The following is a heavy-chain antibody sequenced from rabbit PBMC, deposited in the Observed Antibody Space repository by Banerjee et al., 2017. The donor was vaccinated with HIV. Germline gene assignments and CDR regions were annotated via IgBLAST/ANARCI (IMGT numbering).Heavy chain of an antibody. D-gene: IGHD6-1*01. CDR1: GFSFSNGYD. Sequence: QSLEESGGGLVKPGASLTLTCKASGFSFSNGYDMCWVRQAPGKGLEWIGCIDTSSGYTYYASWAKGRFTITRSTSLNTVTLQLNSLTAADTATYFCARSGDMLVMVKSIDWLDLWGPGTLVTVS. CDR3: ARSGDMLVMVKSIDWLDL. CDR2: IDTSSGYT. J-gene: IGHJ5*01. V-gene: IGHV1S40*01.